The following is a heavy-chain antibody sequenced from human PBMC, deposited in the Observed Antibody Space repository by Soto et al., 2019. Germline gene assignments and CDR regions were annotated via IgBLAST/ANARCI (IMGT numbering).Heavy chain of an antibody. Sequence: SETLSLTCTVSGGSVSSGSYYWTWIRQPPGKGLEWLGYIYYSGTTNYNPPLKSLITISVDTSGNQFSLKLSSVTAAATAVYFCASSYGATTTCLAHGIVVWGHGTTVTVPS. D-gene: IGHD4-4*01. CDR1: GGSVSSGSYY. J-gene: IGHJ6*01. CDR3: ASSYGATTTCLAHGIVV. V-gene: IGHV4-61*01. CDR2: IYYSGTT.